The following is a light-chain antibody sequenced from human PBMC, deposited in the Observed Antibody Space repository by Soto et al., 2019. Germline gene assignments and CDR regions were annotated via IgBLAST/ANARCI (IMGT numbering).Light chain of an antibody. V-gene: IGKV3-11*01. Sequence: EIVLTQSPATLSLSPGERATLSCRASQSVSSYLAWYQQQPGQAPRLLIYDAFNRATGIPARFRGSGSGTDFTLTISSLEPEVFAVYYCQQRSNWPRGTFGGGTKVEIK. CDR1: QSVSSY. CDR2: DAF. J-gene: IGKJ4*01. CDR3: QQRSNWPRGT.